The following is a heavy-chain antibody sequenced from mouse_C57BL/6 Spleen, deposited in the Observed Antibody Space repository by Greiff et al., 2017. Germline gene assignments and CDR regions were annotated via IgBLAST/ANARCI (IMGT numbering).Heavy chain of an antibody. Sequence: QVQLQQPGAELVMPGASVKLSCKASGYTFTSYWMHWVKQRPGQGLEWIGEIDPSDSYTNYNQKFKGKSTLTVDKSSSTAYMQLSSLTSEDSAVYYCARGGRYSYCDYWGQGTTLTVSS. V-gene: IGHV1-69*01. D-gene: IGHD1-1*01. CDR2: IDPSDSYT. CDR1: GYTFTSYW. CDR3: ARGGRYSYCDY. J-gene: IGHJ2*01.